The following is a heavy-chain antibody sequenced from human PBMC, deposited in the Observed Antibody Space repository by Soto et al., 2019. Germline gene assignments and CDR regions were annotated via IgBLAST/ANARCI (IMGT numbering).Heavy chain of an antibody. Sequence: PGGSLRLSCAASGFTFDDYAMHWVRQAPGKGLEWVSGISWNSGSIGYADSVKGRFTISRDNAKNSLYLQMNSLRAEDTALYYCAKRTLSSDAFDIWGQGTMVTVSS. J-gene: IGHJ3*02. CDR3: AKRTLSSDAFDI. CDR2: ISWNSGSI. CDR1: GFTFDDYA. V-gene: IGHV3-9*01.